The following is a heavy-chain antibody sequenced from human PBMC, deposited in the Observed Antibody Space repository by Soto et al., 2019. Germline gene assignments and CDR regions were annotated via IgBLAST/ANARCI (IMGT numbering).Heavy chain of an antibody. D-gene: IGHD2-2*01. CDR2: IIPIFGTA. J-gene: IGHJ4*02. CDR1: GGTFSSYA. V-gene: IGHV1-69*13. Sequence: GASVKVSCKASGGTFSSYAISWVRQAPGQGLEWMGGIIPIFGTANYAQKFQGRVTITADESTSTAYMELSSLRSEDTAVYYCASEGSTPIGSSGPFDYWGQGTLVTVSS. CDR3: ASEGSTPIGSSGPFDY.